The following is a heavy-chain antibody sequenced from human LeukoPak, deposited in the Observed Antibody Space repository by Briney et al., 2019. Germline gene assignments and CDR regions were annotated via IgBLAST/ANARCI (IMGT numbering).Heavy chain of an antibody. CDR1: GFTFSSCA. CDR3: ARDIVVVVAAHFDY. J-gene: IGHJ4*02. CDR2: ISGSGTST. Sequence: GGSLRLSCVASGFTFSSCAMSWVRQAPGKGLEWVSAISGSGTSTHYADSVKGRFTISRDNSKNALYLQMNSLRAEDTAVYYCARDIVVVVAAHFDYWGGGTLVSVSS. D-gene: IGHD2-15*01. V-gene: IGHV3-23*01.